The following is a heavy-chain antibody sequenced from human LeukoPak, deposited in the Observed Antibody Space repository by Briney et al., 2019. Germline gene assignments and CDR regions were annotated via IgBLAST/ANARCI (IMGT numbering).Heavy chain of an antibody. CDR1: GFTFSNYG. J-gene: IGHJ4*02. V-gene: IGHV3-21*01. CDR2: ISSSSSYI. D-gene: IGHD6-19*01. CDR3: ARDTRARIAVAGYYFDY. Sequence: PGGSLRLSCAASGFTFSNYGMHWVRQAPGKGLEWVSSISSSSSYIYYADSVKGRFTISRDNAKNSLYLQMNSLRAEDTAVYYCARDTRARIAVAGYYFDYWGQGTLVTVSS.